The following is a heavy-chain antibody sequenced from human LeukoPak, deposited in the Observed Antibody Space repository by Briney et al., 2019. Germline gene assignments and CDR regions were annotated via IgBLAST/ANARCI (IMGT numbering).Heavy chain of an antibody. V-gene: IGHV3-30-3*01. CDR3: ARDPGIAVAGPEPINWFDP. Sequence: GGSLRLSCAASGFTFSSYAMHWVRQAPGEGLEWVAVISYDGSNKYYADSVKGRFTISRDNSKNALYLQMNSLRAEDTAVYYCARDPGIAVAGPEPINWFDPWGQGTLVTVSS. CDR2: ISYDGSNK. CDR1: GFTFSSYA. D-gene: IGHD6-19*01. J-gene: IGHJ5*02.